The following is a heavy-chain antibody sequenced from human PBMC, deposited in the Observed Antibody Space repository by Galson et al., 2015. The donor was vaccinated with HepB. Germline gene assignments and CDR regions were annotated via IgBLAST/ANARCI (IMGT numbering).Heavy chain of an antibody. CDR2: IKQDGSEK. D-gene: IGHD2-15*01. J-gene: IGHJ5*02. Sequence: SLRLSCAASGFTFSSYWMSWVRQAPGKGLEWVANIKQDGSEKYYVDSVKGRFTISRDNAKNSLYLQMNSLRAEDTAVYYCARDREIKYFSGSWRENWFDPWGQGTLVTVSS. CDR3: ARDREIKYFSGSWRENWFDP. CDR1: GFTFSSYW. V-gene: IGHV3-7*03.